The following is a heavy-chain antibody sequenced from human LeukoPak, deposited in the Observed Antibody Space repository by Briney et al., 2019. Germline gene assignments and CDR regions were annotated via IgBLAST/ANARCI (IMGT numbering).Heavy chain of an antibody. CDR2: IGATVGI. D-gene: IGHD5-24*01. CDR3: ARGAETGFDI. CDR1: GFTFSHYD. Sequence: PGGSLRLSCAASGFTFSHYDMHWVRQTTGRGLEWVSSIGATVGIYYLASVKGRFTISRENAKNSLYLQMSSLRPGDTAVYYCARGAETGFDIWGHGTRVTVSS. J-gene: IGHJ3*02. V-gene: IGHV3-13*01.